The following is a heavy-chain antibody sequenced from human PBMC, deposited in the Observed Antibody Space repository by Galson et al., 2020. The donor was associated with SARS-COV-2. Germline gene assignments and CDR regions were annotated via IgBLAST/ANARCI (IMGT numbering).Heavy chain of an antibody. Sequence: TSETLSLTCTVSGDSLTSAGYFWSWIRQHPGKGLEWIGYIYYSRRTTYNPSLKRRVTPSLNTSRSQFSLRLTTVTAAATAVYYCARISPHCYESSGYYSPFDYWGQGILVTVSS. D-gene: IGHD3-22*01. CDR2: IYYSRRT. J-gene: IGHJ4*02. V-gene: IGHV4-31*03. CDR3: ARISPHCYESSGYYSPFDY. CDR1: GDSLTSAGYF.